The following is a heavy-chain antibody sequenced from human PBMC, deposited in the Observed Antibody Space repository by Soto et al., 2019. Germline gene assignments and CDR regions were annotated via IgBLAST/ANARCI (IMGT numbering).Heavy chain of an antibody. V-gene: IGHV1-69*01. CDR1: GGTFSSYA. D-gene: IGHD3-3*01. J-gene: IGHJ5*02. CDR3: WTEGGHQYYSFWCGLSWFDP. CDR2: IIPIFGTA. Sequence: QVQLVQSGAEVKKPGSSVKVSCKASGGTFSSYAISWVRQAPGQGLEWMGGIIPIFGTANYAQKFQGRVTITADESTRRTYYEVRSSRTGDNAVFYCWTEGGHQYYSFWCGLSWFDPWGQGTLVTVSS.